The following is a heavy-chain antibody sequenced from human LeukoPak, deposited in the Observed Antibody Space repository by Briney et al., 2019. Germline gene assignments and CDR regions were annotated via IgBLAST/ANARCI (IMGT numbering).Heavy chain of an antibody. D-gene: IGHD2-2*01. Sequence: SETLSLTCTVSGGPTSRGTYYWSWIRQTAEKGLEWIGRIYATGNNKYNPSLKSRVTISLDTSKNQFSLILSSVTAADTAVYYCARAGDVVVVPPTAYLPPRYYMDVWGKGTSVTVSS. J-gene: IGHJ6*03. CDR2: IYATGNN. CDR1: GGPTSRGTYY. V-gene: IGHV4-61*02. CDR3: ARAGDVVVVPPTAYLPPRYYMDV.